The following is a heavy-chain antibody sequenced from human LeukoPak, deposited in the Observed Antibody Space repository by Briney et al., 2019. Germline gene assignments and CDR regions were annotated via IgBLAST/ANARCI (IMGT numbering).Heavy chain of an antibody. J-gene: IGHJ4*02. CDR3: ARRLPRGECFDS. Sequence: GESLKISCQGSGYSFSTYWIGWVRQMPGKGLEWMGIIYPGDSDTRYSLSFQGQVTISADKSIGTAYLQWSSLKASDTAMYYCARRLPRGECFDSWGQGTLVTVSS. D-gene: IGHD3-16*01. CDR2: IYPGDSDT. V-gene: IGHV5-51*01. CDR1: GYSFSTYW.